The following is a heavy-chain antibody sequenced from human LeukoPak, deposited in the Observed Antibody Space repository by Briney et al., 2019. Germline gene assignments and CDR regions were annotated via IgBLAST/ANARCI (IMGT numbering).Heavy chain of an antibody. V-gene: IGHV4-31*03. CDR3: ARTYMTSARFDP. J-gene: IGHJ5*02. CDR2: IYYSRST. D-gene: IGHD2-21*02. Sequence: SETLSLTCTVSGGSISSGGYYWSWIRQHPGKGLEWIGYIYYSRSTYYNPSLKSRVTISVDTSKNQFSLKLSSVTAADTAVYYCARTYMTSARFDPWGQGTLVTVSS. CDR1: GGSISSGGYY.